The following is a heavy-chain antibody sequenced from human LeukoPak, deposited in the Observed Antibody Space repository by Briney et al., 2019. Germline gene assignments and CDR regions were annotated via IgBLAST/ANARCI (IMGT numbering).Heavy chain of an antibody. CDR2: ISGSSSRI. J-gene: IGHJ4*02. Sequence: GGSLRLSCAASRFSFSSYSMNWVRQAPGTGLERVSYISGSSSRIYYADSVKGRFTISRDSAKNSLYLQMNSLRDEATAVYYCASRGNYYDFWGQATLVTVSS. V-gene: IGHV3-48*02. CDR3: ASRGNYYDF. CDR1: RFSFSSYS.